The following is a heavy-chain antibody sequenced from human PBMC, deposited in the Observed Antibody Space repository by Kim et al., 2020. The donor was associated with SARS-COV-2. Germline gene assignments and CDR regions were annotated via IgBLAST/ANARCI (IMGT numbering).Heavy chain of an antibody. V-gene: IGHV3-53*01. CDR2: IYSGGST. Sequence: GGSLRLSCAASGFAVSSIYMTWVRQAPGKGLEWVSLIYSGGSTYYADSVKGRFTISRDNSKNTLYLQMNSLRAEDTAVYYCARTRWSGYGTGWFDPWGQGTLVTVSS. CDR3: ARTRWSGYGTGWFDP. CDR1: GFAVSSIY. J-gene: IGHJ5*02. D-gene: IGHD3-3*01.